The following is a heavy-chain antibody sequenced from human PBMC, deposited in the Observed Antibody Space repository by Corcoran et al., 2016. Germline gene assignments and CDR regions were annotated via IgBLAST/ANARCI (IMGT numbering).Heavy chain of an antibody. CDR1: GYTFPSYY. V-gene: IGHV1-46*01. CDR3: ARDRRERATLGVGY. Sequence: QLQLVQSGSEAKKPVASVKVPCKASGYTFPSYYMPWLRHAPGHGLVWMGIINPSGGSTSYAQKFQGRVTMTRLTSTSTVYIELSSLRSEDTAVDYCARDRRERATLGVGYWGQGTLVTVSS. CDR2: INPSGGST. D-gene: IGHD5-12*01. J-gene: IGHJ4*02.